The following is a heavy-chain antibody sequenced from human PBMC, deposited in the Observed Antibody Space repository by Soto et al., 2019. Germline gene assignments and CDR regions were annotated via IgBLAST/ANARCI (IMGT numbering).Heavy chain of an antibody. CDR3: ASAVYFDY. Sequence: PGGSLRLSCAASGFTFSSYAMHWVRQAPGKGLEWVSVISYDGSNKYYADSVKGRFTISRDNSKNTLYLQMNSLRAEDTAVYYCASAVYFDYGGQGTLVTVSS. J-gene: IGHJ4*02. V-gene: IGHV3-30-3*01. CDR2: ISYDGSNK. CDR1: GFTFSSYA.